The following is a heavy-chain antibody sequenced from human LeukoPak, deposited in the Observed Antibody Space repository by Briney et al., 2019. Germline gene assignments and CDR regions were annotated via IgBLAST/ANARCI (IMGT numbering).Heavy chain of an antibody. CDR1: GVSISSGSYY. V-gene: IGHV4-61*02. Sequence: SQTLSLTCTVSGVSISSGSYYWSWIRQPAGKGLEWIGRIYTSGSTNYNPSLKSRVTISVDTSKNQFSLKLSSVTAADTAVYYCARDSPSRDFWSGYSYYYYMDVWGKGTTVTVSS. D-gene: IGHD3-3*01. CDR3: ARDSPSRDFWSGYSYYYYMDV. J-gene: IGHJ6*03. CDR2: IYTSGST.